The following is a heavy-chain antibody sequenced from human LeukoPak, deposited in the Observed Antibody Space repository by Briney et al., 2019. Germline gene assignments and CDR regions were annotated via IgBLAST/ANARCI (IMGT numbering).Heavy chain of an antibody. D-gene: IGHD1-26*01. CDR1: EYTFTSYY. Sequence: ASVKVSCKASEYTFTSYYMHWVRQAPGHGLEWMGIINPSGGSTSYAQKFQGRVTMTRDMSTSTVYMELSSLRSEDTAVYYCARWASGGWFGPWGQGTLVTVSS. CDR3: ARWASGGWFGP. J-gene: IGHJ5*02. V-gene: IGHV1-46*01. CDR2: INPSGGST.